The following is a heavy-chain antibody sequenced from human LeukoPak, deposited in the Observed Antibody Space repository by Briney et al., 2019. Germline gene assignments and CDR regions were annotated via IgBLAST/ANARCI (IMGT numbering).Heavy chain of an antibody. Sequence: GGSLRLSCAASGFTFSSYSMNWVRQAPGKGLEWVGRIKSKTDGGTTDYAAPVKGRFTISRDDSKNTLYLQMNSLKTEDTAVYYCTTDPETYYPDYWGQGTLVTVSS. D-gene: IGHD3-10*01. CDR1: GFTFSSYS. V-gene: IGHV3-15*01. CDR2: IKSKTDGGTT. CDR3: TTDPETYYPDY. J-gene: IGHJ4*02.